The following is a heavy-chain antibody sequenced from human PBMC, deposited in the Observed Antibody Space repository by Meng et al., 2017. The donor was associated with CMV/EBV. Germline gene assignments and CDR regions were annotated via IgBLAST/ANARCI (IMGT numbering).Heavy chain of an antibody. D-gene: IGHD2-2*01. CDR1: GFTFSSYA. CDR2: ISYDGSNK. J-gene: IGHJ5*02. CDR3: AGRCSSTSCRNWFDP. V-gene: IGHV3-30-3*01. Sequence: GESLKISCAASGFTFSSYAMHWVRQAPGKGLEWVAVISYDGSNKYYADSVKGRFTISRDNSKNTLYLQMNSLRAEDTVVYYCAGRCSSTSCRNWFDPWGQGTLVTVSS.